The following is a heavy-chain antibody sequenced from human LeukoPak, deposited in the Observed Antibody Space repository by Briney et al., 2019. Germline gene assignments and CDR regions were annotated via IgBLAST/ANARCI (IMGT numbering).Heavy chain of an antibody. CDR3: AANNPGWFDP. CDR2: IYYSGST. Sequence: SETLSLTCSVSGGSISSSSYYWGWIRQPPGKGLGWIGGIYYSGSTYYNPSLKSRVTISVDTSKNQFSLKLSSVTAADTAVYYCAANNPGWFDPWGQGTLVTVSS. CDR1: GGSISSSSYY. V-gene: IGHV4-39*07. D-gene: IGHD1/OR15-1a*01. J-gene: IGHJ5*02.